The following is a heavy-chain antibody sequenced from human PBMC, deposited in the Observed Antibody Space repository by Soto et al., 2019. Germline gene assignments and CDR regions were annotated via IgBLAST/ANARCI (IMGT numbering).Heavy chain of an antibody. CDR2: ISSSSTTI. V-gene: IGHV3-48*02. CDR1: GFTFSSYG. D-gene: IGHD3-22*01. J-gene: IGHJ4*02. CDR3: ARSPYYYDRSNYYGY. Sequence: EVQLVESGGGLVQPGGSLRLSCAASGFTFSSYGMNWVRQAPGKGLEWVSYISSSSTTIYYADSVKGRFTIFRDNAKDPLYLPLNSLRDEDTAVYYCARSPYYYDRSNYYGYWGQGTLVTVSS.